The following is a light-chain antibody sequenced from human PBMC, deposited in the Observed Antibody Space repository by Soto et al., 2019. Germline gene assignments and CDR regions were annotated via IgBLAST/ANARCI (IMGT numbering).Light chain of an antibody. CDR3: PSYDSRLSGYV. Sequence: QSVLTQPPSVSGAPGQRVTIACTGSSSNIGAGYDVHWYQQRPGTDPKLLIYGNSNRPSGVPDRVSGSKSGTSASLSITGLQAEEEADYYCPSYDSRLSGYVFVTGTTVTVL. J-gene: IGLJ1*01. CDR2: GNS. V-gene: IGLV1-40*01. CDR1: SSNIGAGYD.